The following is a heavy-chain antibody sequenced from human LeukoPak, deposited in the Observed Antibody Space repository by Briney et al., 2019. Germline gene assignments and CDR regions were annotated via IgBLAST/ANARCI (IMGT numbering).Heavy chain of an antibody. CDR1: GLTFSTSG. Sequence: PGGSLRLSCTASGLTFSTSGFSWVRQAPGKGLEWVASIGPTGSDRYHADSIKGRFTISRDNANNFLYLQMNCLRAEDTAVYYCATETNGRHYDYWGQGTLLTVSS. D-gene: IGHD1-14*01. CDR2: IGPTGSDR. V-gene: IGHV3-21*06. J-gene: IGHJ4*02. CDR3: ATETNGRHYDY.